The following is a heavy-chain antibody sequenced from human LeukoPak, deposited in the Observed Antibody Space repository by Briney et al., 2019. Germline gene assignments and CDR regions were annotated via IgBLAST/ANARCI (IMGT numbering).Heavy chain of an antibody. CDR2: FDPEDGET. J-gene: IGHJ4*02. Sequence: ASVKVSCKVSGYTLTELSMHWVRQAPGKGLEWMGGFDPEDGETIYAQKFQGRVTMTEDTSTDTAYMELSSLRSEDTAVYYCATQLDFWSGYYRSSYFVYWGQGTLVAVSS. CDR3: ATQLDFWSGYYRSSYFVY. V-gene: IGHV1-24*01. D-gene: IGHD3-3*01. CDR1: GYTLTELS.